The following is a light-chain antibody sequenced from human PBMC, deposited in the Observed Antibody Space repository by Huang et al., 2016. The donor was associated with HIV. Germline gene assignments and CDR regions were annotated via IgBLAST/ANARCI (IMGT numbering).Light chain of an antibody. Sequence: EIVLTQSPATLSLSPGERATLSCRASQSVSSSLAWYQQKPGQSPRLLIYDASSRATGIPARFSGSGSGTDFSLTITSLEPEDSAVYYCQQRSNWPLTFGPGIKVDIK. J-gene: IGKJ3*01. CDR1: QSVSSS. CDR3: QQRSNWPLT. CDR2: DAS. V-gene: IGKV3-11*01.